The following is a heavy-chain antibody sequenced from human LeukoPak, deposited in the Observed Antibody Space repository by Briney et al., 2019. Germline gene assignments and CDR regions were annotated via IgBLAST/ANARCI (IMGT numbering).Heavy chain of an antibody. CDR3: TSGSAY. D-gene: IGHD6-25*01. J-gene: IGHJ4*02. V-gene: IGHV3-73*01. CDR2: IRSKANNYAT. CDR1: GFTFSGSA. Sequence: PGGSLRLSCTVSGFTFSGSAMYWVRQAPGKGLGWVVRIRSKANNYATAYAASIKGRFHISRDDSKNTSYLEMNSLKTEDAAVYYCTSGSAYWGQGTLVTVSS.